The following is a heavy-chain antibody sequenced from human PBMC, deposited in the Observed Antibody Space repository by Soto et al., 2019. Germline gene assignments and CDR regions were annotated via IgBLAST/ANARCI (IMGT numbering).Heavy chain of an antibody. CDR2: IWNDGINK. V-gene: IGHV3-33*01. Sequence: QVELAESGGGAVQPGRSLRLSCAASGFIFDSHGMHWVRQAPGKGLEWVAVIWNDGINKYYADSVKGRFTISRDNSNNTVFLHMSSLRPEDTALYYCARGGVYNFGSPKFDYWGQGAQVTVS. CDR1: GFIFDSHG. CDR3: ARGGVYNFGSPKFDY. J-gene: IGHJ4*02. D-gene: IGHD3-3*01.